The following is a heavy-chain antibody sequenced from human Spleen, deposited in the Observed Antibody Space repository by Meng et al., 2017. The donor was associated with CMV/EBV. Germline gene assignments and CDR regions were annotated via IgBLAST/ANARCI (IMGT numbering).Heavy chain of an antibody. D-gene: IGHD3-16*01. CDR1: GGSIGSGGYY. J-gene: IGHJ4*02. Sequence: CTVSGGSIGSGGYYWSWIRQHPGKGLEWIGYIYYSGSTYYNPSLKSRVTISVDTSKNQFSLKLSSVTAADTAVYYCARDRFGGYFDYWGQGTLVTVSS. CDR2: IYYSGST. CDR3: ARDRFGGYFDY. V-gene: IGHV4-31*03.